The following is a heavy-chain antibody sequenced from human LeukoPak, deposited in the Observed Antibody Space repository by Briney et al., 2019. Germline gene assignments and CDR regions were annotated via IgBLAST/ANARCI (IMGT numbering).Heavy chain of an antibody. D-gene: IGHD5-18*01. CDR3: ARQTAMGRSGDY. CDR2: IDPSDPET. V-gene: IGHV5-51*01. CDR1: GYSFTTYW. Sequence: GESLKISCKASGYSFTTYWIGWVRQMPGKGLEWMGIIDPSDPETRYTPSFEGQVTISADKSLTTAYLQWNSPKASDTALYYCARQTAMGRSGDYWGQGTLVTVSS. J-gene: IGHJ4*02.